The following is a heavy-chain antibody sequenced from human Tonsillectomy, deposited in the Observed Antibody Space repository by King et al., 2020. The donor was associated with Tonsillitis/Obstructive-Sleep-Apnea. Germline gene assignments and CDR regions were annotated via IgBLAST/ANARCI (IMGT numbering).Heavy chain of an antibody. V-gene: IGHV3-74*01. CDR2: INSDGSST. J-gene: IGHJ4*02. D-gene: IGHD2-15*01. CDR3: ARGPLGYCSGSTGYFPYYFDN. CDR1: GFTFSSYW. Sequence: VQLVESGGGLVQPGGSLRLSCAASGFTFSSYWMHWVRHAPGKGLVWVSRINSDGSSTSYADSVKGRFTISRDNAKNTLYLQMNSLRAEDTAVYYCARGPLGYCSGSTGYFPYYFDNWGQGTLVTVSS.